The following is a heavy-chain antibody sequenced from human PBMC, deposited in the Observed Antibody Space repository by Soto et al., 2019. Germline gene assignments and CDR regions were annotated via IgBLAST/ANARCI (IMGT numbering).Heavy chain of an antibody. V-gene: IGHV4-31*03. Sequence: PSETLSLTCTVSGGSINSGAYYWSWIRQHPGKGLEWIGYIYYSGSTYYNPSLKSRVTISVDTSKNQFSLKLSSVTAADTAVYYCARDFTDSSGPTLGMGVWGQGTTVT. CDR3: ARDFTDSSGPTLGMGV. CDR2: IYYSGST. J-gene: IGHJ6*02. D-gene: IGHD6-19*01. CDR1: GGSINSGAYY.